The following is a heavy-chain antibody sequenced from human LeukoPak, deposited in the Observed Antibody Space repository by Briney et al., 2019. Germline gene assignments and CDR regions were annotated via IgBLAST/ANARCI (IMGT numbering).Heavy chain of an antibody. CDR3: ARASTYSSGWYVNY. CDR2: ISSNGGST. Sequence: PGGSLRLSCAASGFTFSSYAMHWVRQAPGKGLEYVSAISSNGGSTYYANSVKGRFTISRDDAKNSLYLQMNSLRAEDTAAYYCARASTYSSGWYVNYWGQGTLVTVSS. V-gene: IGHV3-64*01. J-gene: IGHJ4*02. D-gene: IGHD6-19*01. CDR1: GFTFSSYA.